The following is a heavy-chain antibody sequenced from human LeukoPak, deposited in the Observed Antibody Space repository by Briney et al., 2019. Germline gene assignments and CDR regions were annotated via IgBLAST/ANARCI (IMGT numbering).Heavy chain of an antibody. Sequence: GASVKVSCKASGYTFTSYDINWVRQATGQGLEWMGWMNPNSGNTGYAQKLQGRVTMTRNTSISTAYMELSSLRSEDTAVYYCARSSPLSGYDFDYWGQGTLVTVSS. D-gene: IGHD3-22*01. CDR3: ARSSPLSGYDFDY. J-gene: IGHJ4*02. CDR1: GYTFTSYD. CDR2: MNPNSGNT. V-gene: IGHV1-8*01.